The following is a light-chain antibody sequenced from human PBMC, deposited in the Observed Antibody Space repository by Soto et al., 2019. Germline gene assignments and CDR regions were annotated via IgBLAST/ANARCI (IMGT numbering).Light chain of an antibody. CDR2: DVT. CDR3: GSYTISIALMI. Sequence: QSVLTQPACVSGSPGQSITISCSGTPSDIGAYNYVSWYQHLPGKAPKVIIYDVTNRPSGVSSRFSGSKSGTTASLTISGLQAEDEANYYCGSYTISIALMIFGGGTKVTVL. J-gene: IGLJ2*01. CDR1: PSDIGAYNY. V-gene: IGLV2-14*03.